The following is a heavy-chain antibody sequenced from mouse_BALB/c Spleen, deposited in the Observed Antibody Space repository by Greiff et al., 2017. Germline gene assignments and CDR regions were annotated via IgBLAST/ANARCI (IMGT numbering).Heavy chain of an antibody. J-gene: IGHJ3*01. V-gene: IGHV2-9*02. CDR3: ARDRDYGKAWFAY. D-gene: IGHD2-1*01. CDR1: GFSLTSYG. Sequence: VQLQQSGPGLVAPSQSLSITCTVSGFSLTSYGVHWVRQPPGKGLEWLGVIWAGGSTNYNSALMSRLSISKDNSKSQVFLKMNSLQTDDTAMYYCARDRDYGKAWFAYWGQGTLVTVSA. CDR2: IWAGGST.